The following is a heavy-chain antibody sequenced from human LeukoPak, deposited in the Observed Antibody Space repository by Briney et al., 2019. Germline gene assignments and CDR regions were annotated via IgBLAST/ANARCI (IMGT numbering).Heavy chain of an antibody. CDR3: ARLRGSSWPDY. CDR1: GGSISTYY. J-gene: IGHJ4*02. Sequence: SETLSLTCTVSGGSISTYYWSWIRQPPGEGLEWIGYIYYSGSTNYNPSLKSRVTISVDTSKNQFSLKLSSVTAADTAVYYCARLRGSSWPDYWGQGTLVTVSS. D-gene: IGHD6-13*01. V-gene: IGHV4-59*01. CDR2: IYYSGST.